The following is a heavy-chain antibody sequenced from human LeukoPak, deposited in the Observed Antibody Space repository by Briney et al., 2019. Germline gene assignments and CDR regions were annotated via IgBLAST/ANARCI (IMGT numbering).Heavy chain of an antibody. Sequence: GGSLRLSCAASGFTFSSYSMNWVRQAPGKGLEWVSSISSSSSYIYYADSVKGRFTISRDNSKNTLYLQMNSLRAEDTAVYYCARAEVPAAIKSGAFDIWGQGIMVTVSS. D-gene: IGHD2-2*01. CDR1: GFTFSSYS. J-gene: IGHJ3*02. V-gene: IGHV3-21*01. CDR2: ISSSSSYI. CDR3: ARAEVPAAIKSGAFDI.